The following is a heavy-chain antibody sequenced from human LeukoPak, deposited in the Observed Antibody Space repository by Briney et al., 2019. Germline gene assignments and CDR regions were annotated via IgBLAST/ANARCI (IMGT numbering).Heavy chain of an antibody. CDR1: GFTFSSYS. CDR2: ISSSSSTI. CDR3: ARGGSSGRRYYYYMDV. J-gene: IGHJ6*03. V-gene: IGHV3-48*01. D-gene: IGHD6-6*01. Sequence: GGSLRLSCAASGFTFSSYSMNWVRQAPGKGLEWVSYISSSSSTIYYADSVKGRFTISRDNAKNSLYLQMNSLRAEDTAVYYCARGGSSGRRYYYYMDVWGKGTTVTVSS.